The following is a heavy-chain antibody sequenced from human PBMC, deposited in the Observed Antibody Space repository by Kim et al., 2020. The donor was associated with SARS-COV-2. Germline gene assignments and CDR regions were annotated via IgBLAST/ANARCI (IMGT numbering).Heavy chain of an antibody. CDR2: INSDGSSI. J-gene: IGHJ4*02. D-gene: IGHD5-18*01. Sequence: GGSLRLSCAASGFTFSSYWMHWVRQAPGKGLVWVSRINSDGSSITYVDSVKGRFTISRDNAKNTLYLQMNSLRAEDTAVYYCVRGGGYSYGPFDYWGQGTLVTVSS. CDR1: GFTFSSYW. CDR3: VRGGGYSYGPFDY. V-gene: IGHV3-74*03.